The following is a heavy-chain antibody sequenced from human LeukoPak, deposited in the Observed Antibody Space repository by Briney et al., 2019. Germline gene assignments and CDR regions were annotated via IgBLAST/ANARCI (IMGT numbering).Heavy chain of an antibody. J-gene: IGHJ3*02. V-gene: IGHV4-28*06. D-gene: IGHD6-19*01. CDR1: GYSISSSNW. CDR2: IYYSGST. CDR3: AAVAAGAFDI. Sequence: SETLSLTCAVSGYSISSSNWWGWIRQPPGKGLEWIGYIYYSGSTNYNPSLKSRVTMSVDTSKNQFSLKLSSVTALDTAVYYCAAVAAGAFDIWGQGTMVTVSS.